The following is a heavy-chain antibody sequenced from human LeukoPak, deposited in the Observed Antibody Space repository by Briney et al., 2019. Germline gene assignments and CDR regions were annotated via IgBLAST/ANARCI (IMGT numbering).Heavy chain of an antibody. CDR3: ARTTEAHSWRTRYYDYYMDV. V-gene: IGHV4-59*01. J-gene: IGHJ6*03. Sequence: NSSETLSLTCTVSGGSISSYYWSWIRQPPGKGLEWIGYIYYSGSTNYSPSLKSRVTISVDTSKNQFSLKLSSVTAADTAVYYCARTTEAHSWRTRYYDYYMDVWGKGTTVTVSS. CDR1: GGSISSYY. CDR2: IYYSGST. D-gene: IGHD6-13*01.